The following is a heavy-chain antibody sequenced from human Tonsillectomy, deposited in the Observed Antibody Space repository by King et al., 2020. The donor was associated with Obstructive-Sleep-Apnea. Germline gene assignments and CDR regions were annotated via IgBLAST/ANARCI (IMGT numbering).Heavy chain of an antibody. CDR3: ARDLEYYYGSGSYSPGPYFDY. J-gene: IGHJ4*02. Sequence: QLVQSGAEVKKPGASVKVSCKASGYTFTSYGISWVRQAPGQGLEWMGWISAYNGNTNYAQKLQGRVTMTTDTSTSTAYMELRSLRSDDTAGYNCARDLEYYYGSGSYSPGPYFDYWGQGTLVTVSS. CDR1: GYTFTSYG. CDR2: ISAYNGNT. D-gene: IGHD3-10*01. V-gene: IGHV1-18*04.